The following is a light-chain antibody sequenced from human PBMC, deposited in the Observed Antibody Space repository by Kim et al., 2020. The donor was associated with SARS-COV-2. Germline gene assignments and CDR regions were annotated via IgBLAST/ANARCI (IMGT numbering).Light chain of an antibody. CDR2: GAS. J-gene: IGKJ1*01. CDR1: QSVTSSY. V-gene: IGKV3-20*01. Sequence: EIVLTQSPGTLSLSPGERATLSCRASQSVTSSYLAWYQQKPGQAPRLLIYGASNRATGIPDRFSGSGSGTDFTLAISRLEPEDFAVYYCQQYSSSPRTFGQGTKVELK. CDR3: QQYSSSPRT.